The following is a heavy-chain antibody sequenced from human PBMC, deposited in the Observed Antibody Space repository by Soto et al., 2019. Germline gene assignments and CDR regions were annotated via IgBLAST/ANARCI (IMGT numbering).Heavy chain of an antibody. J-gene: IGHJ6*02. Sequence: PSETLSLTCAVYGGSFSGYYWGWIRQPPGKGLEWIGSIYYSGSTYYNPSLKSRVTISVDTSKNQFSLKLSSVAAADTAVYYCARHRVRFNYYYGMDVWGQGTTVTVSS. D-gene: IGHD3-3*01. CDR3: ARHRVRFNYYYGMDV. CDR1: GGSFSGYY. CDR2: IYYSGST. V-gene: IGHV4-39*01.